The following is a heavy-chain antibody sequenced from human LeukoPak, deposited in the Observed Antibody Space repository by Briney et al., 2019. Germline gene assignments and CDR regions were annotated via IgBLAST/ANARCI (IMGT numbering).Heavy chain of an antibody. V-gene: IGHV3-74*01. D-gene: IGHD3-16*01. CDR2: IRTDDTAT. CDR1: GFRFSSYW. J-gene: IGHJ4*02. Sequence: GGSLRLSCAASGFRFSSYWMHWVRQAPGKGLVWVSLIRTDDTATYYADSVKGRFTVSRDNAKNTLYLHMNSLRVDDTAVYYCTRGEGFPDYFDFWGQGTLVTVFS. CDR3: TRGEGFPDYFDF.